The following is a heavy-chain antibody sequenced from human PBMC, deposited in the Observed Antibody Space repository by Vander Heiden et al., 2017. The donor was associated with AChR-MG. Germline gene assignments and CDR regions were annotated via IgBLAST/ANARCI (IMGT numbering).Heavy chain of an antibody. Sequence: QVQLVESGGGVVQPGRSLRLSCAASGFTFSSYGMHWVRQAPGKGLEWVAVIWYDGSNKYYADSVKGRFTISRDNSKNTLYLQMNSLRAEDTAVYYCAREGVLRYFDWADDAFDIWGQGTMVTVSS. CDR1: GFTFSSYG. CDR3: AREGVLRYFDWADDAFDI. D-gene: IGHD3-9*01. V-gene: IGHV3-33*01. J-gene: IGHJ3*02. CDR2: IWYDGSNK.